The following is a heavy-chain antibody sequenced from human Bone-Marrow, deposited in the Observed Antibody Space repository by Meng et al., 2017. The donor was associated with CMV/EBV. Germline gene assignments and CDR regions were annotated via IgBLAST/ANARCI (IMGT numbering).Heavy chain of an antibody. CDR3: ARRIQPYYFVY. J-gene: IGHJ4*02. Sequence: GGSLRFSCAASGFTFSSYAMHWVRQAPGKGLEWVAVISYDGSNKYYADSVKGRFTISRDNSKNTLYLQMNSLRAEDTAVYYCARRIQPYYFVYWGQGTLVTVSS. D-gene: IGHD5-18*01. CDR2: ISYDGSNK. V-gene: IGHV3-30*04. CDR1: GFTFSSYA.